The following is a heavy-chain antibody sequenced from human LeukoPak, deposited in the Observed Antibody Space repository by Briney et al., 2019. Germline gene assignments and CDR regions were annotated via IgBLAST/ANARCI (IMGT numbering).Heavy chain of an antibody. V-gene: IGHV3-21*01. Sequence: KPGGSLRLSCAASGFTFSSYSMNWVRQAPGKGLEWVSSISSSSSYIYYADSVRGRFTISRDNAKNSLYLQMNSLRAEDTAVYYCARDFCGDYPSRYFDYWGQGTLVTVSS. J-gene: IGHJ4*02. CDR1: GFTFSSYS. D-gene: IGHD4-17*01. CDR3: ARDFCGDYPSRYFDY. CDR2: ISSSSSYI.